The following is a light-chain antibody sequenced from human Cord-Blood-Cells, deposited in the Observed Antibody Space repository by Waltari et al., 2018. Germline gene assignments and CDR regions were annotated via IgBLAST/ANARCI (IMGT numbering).Light chain of an antibody. CDR1: SLRSYY. CDR2: GKN. V-gene: IGLV3-19*01. Sequence: SSELTQDPAVSVALGQTVRITCQGDSLRSYYASWYQQKTGQAPVLVIYGKNNRPSGIPDRFSGSSSGSTASLTITGAQAEDEADYYCNSRDSSGTHVVFGGGTKLTVL. CDR3: NSRDSSGTHVV. J-gene: IGLJ2*01.